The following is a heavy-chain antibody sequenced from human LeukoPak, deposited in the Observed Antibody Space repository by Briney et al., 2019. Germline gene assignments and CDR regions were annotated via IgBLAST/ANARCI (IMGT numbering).Heavy chain of an antibody. V-gene: IGHV3-23*01. CDR3: ANSHSITMVRGVIGAFDY. D-gene: IGHD3-10*01. J-gene: IGHJ4*02. CDR2: ISASGGGTT. Sequence: GGSLRLSCAASGFTFSNYAMSWVRQAPGKGLEWVSVISASGGGTTYYADSVKGRFTISRDNSKNTLYLQMNSLRAEDTAVYYCANSHSITMVRGVIGAFDYWGQGTLVTVSS. CDR1: GFTFSNYA.